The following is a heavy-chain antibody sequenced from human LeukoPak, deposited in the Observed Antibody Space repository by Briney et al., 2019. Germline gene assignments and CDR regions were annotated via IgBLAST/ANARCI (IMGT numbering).Heavy chain of an antibody. CDR1: GGTFSCYA. D-gene: IGHD3-22*01. CDR3: ATRPYYYDSSGFAFDI. Sequence: EASVKVSCKASGGTFSCYAISWVRQAPGQGLEWMGGIIPIFGTANYAQKFQGRVTITTDESTSTAYMELSSLRSEDTAVYYCATRPYYYDSSGFAFDIWGQGTMVTVSS. V-gene: IGHV1-69*05. J-gene: IGHJ3*02. CDR2: IIPIFGTA.